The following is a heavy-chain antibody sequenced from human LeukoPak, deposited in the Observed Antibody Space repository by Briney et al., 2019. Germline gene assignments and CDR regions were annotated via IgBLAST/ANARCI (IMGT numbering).Heavy chain of an antibody. J-gene: IGHJ6*02. CDR3: ARLHCCSTTCYPSDYYYYGMDV. Sequence: PSETLSLTCTVSGGSISNYYWSWIRQPPGKGLEWIGYIYYSGSTNYNPSLKSRVTISVDTSKNQFSLKLSSVTAADTAVYYCARLHCCSTTCYPSDYYYYGMDVWGQGTTVTVSS. CDR2: IYYSGST. CDR1: GGSISNYY. D-gene: IGHD2-2*01. V-gene: IGHV4-59*08.